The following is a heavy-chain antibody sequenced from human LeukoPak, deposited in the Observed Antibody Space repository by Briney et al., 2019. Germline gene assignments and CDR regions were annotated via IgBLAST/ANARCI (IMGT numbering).Heavy chain of an antibody. V-gene: IGHV4-39*07. Sequence: SETLSLTCTVSGGSISSNGYYWGWIRQPPGKGLELIGSIYYSGSTFYNPSLKSRVTISVDTSKNQFSLKLSSVTAADTAVYYCARGGLPGDYGDYGFDPWGQGTLVTVSS. CDR1: GGSISSNGYY. CDR2: IYYSGST. CDR3: ARGGLPGDYGDYGFDP. D-gene: IGHD4-17*01. J-gene: IGHJ5*02.